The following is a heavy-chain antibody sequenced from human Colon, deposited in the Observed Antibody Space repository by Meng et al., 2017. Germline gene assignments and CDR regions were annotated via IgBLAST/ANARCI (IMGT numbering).Heavy chain of an antibody. V-gene: IGHV4-59*01. CDR3: AREVQSTTVRGTTGAFEI. D-gene: IGHD3-10*01. Sequence: SETLSLTCVVSGGSISGYYWSWIRQTPGKDLGWIGSIYSSGNTDYNPSLRSRVTISLDTSKNQFSLNLSSVTAADMAVYYCAREVQSTTVRGTTGAFEIWGQGTMVTVSS. CDR2: IYSSGNT. J-gene: IGHJ3*02. CDR1: GGSISGYY.